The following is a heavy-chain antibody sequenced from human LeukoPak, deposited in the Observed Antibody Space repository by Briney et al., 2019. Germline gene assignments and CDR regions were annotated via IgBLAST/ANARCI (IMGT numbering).Heavy chain of an antibody. CDR2: INHSGST. D-gene: IGHD3-9*01. Sequence: SETLSLTCAVDGGSFSGYYWTWIRQPPGKGLEWIGEINHSGSTNYNPSLKSRVTISIDTSKNHFSLMQSSVTAADTAVYYCARGPTTHYNFLTGYYYFDYWGQGTLVTVSS. CDR1: GGSFSGYY. CDR3: ARGPTTHYNFLTGYYYFDY. J-gene: IGHJ4*02. V-gene: IGHV4-34*01.